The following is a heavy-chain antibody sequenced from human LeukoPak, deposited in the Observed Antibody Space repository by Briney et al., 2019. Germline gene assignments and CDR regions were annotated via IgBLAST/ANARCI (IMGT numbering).Heavy chain of an antibody. CDR1: GFTFSSYS. J-gene: IGHJ4*02. V-gene: IGHV3-21*01. CDR3: ARVGSVAGTLYYFDY. CDR2: ISSSSSYI. D-gene: IGHD6-19*01. Sequence: GGSLRLSCAASGFTFSSYSMNWVRQAPGKGLEWVSSISSSSSYIYYADSVKGRFTISRDNAKNSLYLQMNSLRAEDTAVYYCARVGSVAGTLYYFDYWGQGTLVTVSS.